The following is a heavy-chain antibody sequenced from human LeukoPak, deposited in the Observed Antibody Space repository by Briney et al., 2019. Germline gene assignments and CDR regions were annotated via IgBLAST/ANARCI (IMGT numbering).Heavy chain of an antibody. CDR2: FGSDLSFR. D-gene: IGHD3-3*01. CDR3: AKVQRAAIFGVVRESPY. CDR1: GFTFSHYS. Sequence: GGSLRLSCAGSGFTFSHYSMNWVRQAPGKGLEWVASFGSDLSFRSVADSLKGRFTISRDNAENSIYLHMNSLRAEDTAIYYCAKVQRAAIFGVVRESPYWGQGTLVTVSS. J-gene: IGHJ4*02. V-gene: IGHV3-21*04.